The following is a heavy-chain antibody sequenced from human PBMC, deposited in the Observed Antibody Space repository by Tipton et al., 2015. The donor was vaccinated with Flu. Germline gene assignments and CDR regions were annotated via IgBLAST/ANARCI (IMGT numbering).Heavy chain of an antibody. Sequence: TLSLTCTVSGGSISGYYWTWIRLPAGKGLEWIGRIHTSGSTGYNPSLKSRVTMSVDASKNQFSLELSSVTAADTAVYYCARIRLSGSYGVGLDYWGQGILVTVSS. CDR1: GGSISGYY. J-gene: IGHJ4*02. V-gene: IGHV4-4*07. CDR3: ARIRLSGSYGVGLDY. D-gene: IGHD1-26*01. CDR2: IHTSGST.